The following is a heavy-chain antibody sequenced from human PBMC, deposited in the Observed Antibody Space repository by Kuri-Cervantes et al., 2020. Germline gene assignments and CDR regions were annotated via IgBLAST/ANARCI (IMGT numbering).Heavy chain of an antibody. D-gene: IGHD3-16*01. CDR3: ARGEDYYYYYMDV. CDR2: IIPIFGTA. CDR1: GYTFTSYD. Sequence: SVKVSCKASGYTFTSYDISWVRQAPGQGLEWMGGIIPIFGTANYAQKFQGRVTITADKSTSTAYMELSSLRSEDTAVYYCARGEDYYYYYMDVWGKGTTVTVSS. V-gene: IGHV1-69*06. J-gene: IGHJ6*03.